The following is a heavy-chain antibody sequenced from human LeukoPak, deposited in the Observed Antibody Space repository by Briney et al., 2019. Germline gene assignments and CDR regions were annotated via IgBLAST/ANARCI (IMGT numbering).Heavy chain of an antibody. J-gene: IGHJ3*01. CDR2: INEGGNSK. Sequence: GGSLRLSCAASGFTFSAYWMTWVRQAPGKGLEWVANINEGGNSKYYVDSVKGRFTISRDNAKNSLYLQMNSLRAEDAAVYYCARDRRIIAYDAFDLWGQGTMVTVSS. CDR3: ARDRRIIAYDAFDL. V-gene: IGHV3-7*03. D-gene: IGHD2/OR15-2a*01. CDR1: GFTFSAYW.